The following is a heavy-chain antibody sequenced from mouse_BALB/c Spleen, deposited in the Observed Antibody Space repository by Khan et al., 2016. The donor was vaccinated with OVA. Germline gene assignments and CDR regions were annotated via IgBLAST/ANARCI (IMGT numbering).Heavy chain of an antibody. J-gene: IGHJ3*01. Sequence: QVQLKESGPGLVQPSQSLSITCTVSGFSLTNYSVHWVRQSPGKGLEWLGVIWSAGSTAYNAAFISSLTIRKDNSRSQVFFKMNSLQPNDTAIYYCARRGYDYGRGALFAYWGQGTLVTVSA. V-gene: IGHV2-2*02. CDR2: IWSAGST. D-gene: IGHD2-4*01. CDR1: GFSLTNYS. CDR3: ARRGYDYGRGALFAY.